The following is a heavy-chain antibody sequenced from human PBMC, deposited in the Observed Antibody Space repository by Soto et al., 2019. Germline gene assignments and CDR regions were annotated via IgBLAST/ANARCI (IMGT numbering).Heavy chain of an antibody. Sequence: QVQLVQSGAEVKKPGSSVKVYCKASGGTFSNYPISWVRQAPGQGLEWMGGIIPIFGTTNYAQKFQGRVTITADESTSTAYMELSSLRSEDTAVFYCARGNHRWLQLWYFDLWGRGTLVTVSS. CDR2: IIPIFGTT. CDR1: GGTFSNYP. D-gene: IGHD5-12*01. V-gene: IGHV1-69*12. J-gene: IGHJ2*01. CDR3: ARGNHRWLQLWYFDL.